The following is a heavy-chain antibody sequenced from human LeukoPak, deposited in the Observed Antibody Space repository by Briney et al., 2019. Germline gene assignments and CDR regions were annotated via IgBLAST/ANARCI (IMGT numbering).Heavy chain of an antibody. Sequence: SETLSLTCTVSGGSISSSSYYWGWIGQPPGKGLEWIGSIYYSGSTNYNPSLKSRVTISVDTSKNQFSLKLGSVTAADTAVYYCARYGSGSYSFGMDVWGQGTTVTVSS. D-gene: IGHD3-10*01. CDR2: IYYSGST. V-gene: IGHV4-39*07. CDR3: ARYGSGSYSFGMDV. J-gene: IGHJ6*02. CDR1: GGSISSSSYY.